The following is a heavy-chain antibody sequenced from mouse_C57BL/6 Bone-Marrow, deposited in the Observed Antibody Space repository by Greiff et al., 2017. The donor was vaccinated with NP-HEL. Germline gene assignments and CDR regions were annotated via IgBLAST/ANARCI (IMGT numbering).Heavy chain of an antibody. CDR2: ISDGGSYT. CDR3: ARDTPITTVWYFDV. Sequence: EVMLVESGGGLVKPGGSLKLSCAASGFTFSSYAMSWVRQTPETRLEWVATISDGGSYTYSPDNVKGRFTISRDNAKNNLYLQMSHLKSEDTAMYYCARDTPITTVWYFDVWGTGTTVTVSS. CDR1: GFTFSSYA. D-gene: IGHD1-1*01. J-gene: IGHJ1*03. V-gene: IGHV5-4*01.